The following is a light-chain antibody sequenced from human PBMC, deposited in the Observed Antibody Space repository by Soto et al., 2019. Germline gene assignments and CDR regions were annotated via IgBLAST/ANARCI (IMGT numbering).Light chain of an antibody. Sequence: DIQMTQSPSSLSASVGDRVTITCRASQSISSYLNWYQQKPGKAPKLLIYAASSLQSGVPSRFSGSGSGTDFTRTISSLQPEAFATYYCQQSYSTLYTFGQGTKLEIK. CDR1: QSISSY. J-gene: IGKJ2*01. V-gene: IGKV1-39*01. CDR2: AAS. CDR3: QQSYSTLYT.